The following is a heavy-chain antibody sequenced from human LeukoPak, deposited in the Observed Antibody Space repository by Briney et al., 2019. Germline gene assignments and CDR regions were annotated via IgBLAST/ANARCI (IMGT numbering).Heavy chain of an antibody. CDR2: IYHSGST. CDR1: GGSISSGGYS. Sequence: PSETLSLTCAVSGGSISSGGYSWSRIRQPPGKGLEWIGYIYHSGSTYYNPSLKSRVTISVDRSKNQFSLKLSSVTAADTAVYYCARERYCSGGSCPLGYWGQGTLVTVSS. CDR3: ARERYCSGGSCPLGY. J-gene: IGHJ4*02. V-gene: IGHV4-30-2*01. D-gene: IGHD2-15*01.